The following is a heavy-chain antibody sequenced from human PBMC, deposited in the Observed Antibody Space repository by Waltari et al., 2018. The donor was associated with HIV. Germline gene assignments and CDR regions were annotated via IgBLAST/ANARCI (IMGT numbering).Heavy chain of an antibody. Sequence: QVQLVQSGAVVKKPGASVKVSCKTSGYTFSDNYIHWMRQAPGQGPEWMGWINPNRGGTNYAQRCQDRVTLTRDTHISTVFMDLSRLASDDTAVYYCARVPQGRLGELSTYYFDYWGQGSLVIVSS. V-gene: IGHV1-2*02. CDR2: INPNRGGT. D-gene: IGHD3-16*01. CDR1: GYTFSDNY. J-gene: IGHJ4*02. CDR3: ARVPQGRLGELSTYYFDY.